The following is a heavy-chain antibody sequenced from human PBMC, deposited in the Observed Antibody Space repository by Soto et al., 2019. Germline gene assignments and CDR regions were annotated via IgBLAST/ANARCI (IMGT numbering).Heavy chain of an antibody. CDR2: IYWDDDT. CDR1: GFSLSTYGVG. V-gene: IGHV2-5*02. Sequence: SGPTLVNPTQTLTLTCTFSGFSLSTYGVGVGWIRQPPGKALEWLALIYWDDDTRFSPSLNSRLAITKDTSKSQVVLTMTHMDPVDTATYYCAHRPGFSMAFDYWGPGSLVTVSS. D-gene: IGHD3-10*01. CDR3: AHRPGFSMAFDY. J-gene: IGHJ4*02.